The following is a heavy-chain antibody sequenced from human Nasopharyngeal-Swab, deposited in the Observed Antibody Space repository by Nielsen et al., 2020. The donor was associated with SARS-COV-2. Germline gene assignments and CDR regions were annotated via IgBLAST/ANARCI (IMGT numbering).Heavy chain of an antibody. CDR1: GFTFDDYA. D-gene: IGHD3-22*01. V-gene: IGHV3-9*01. CDR2: INWNGGRI. CDR3: TKATSLYYYDSSGYRPWYCDY. J-gene: IGHJ4*02. Sequence: RSSCAASGFTFDDYAMHWVRQAPGKGLEWISGINWNGGRIGYADSVKGRFTISRDNAKKSLYLEMNSLRPEDTALYYCTKATSLYYYDSSGYRPWYCDYWGQGTLVTVSS.